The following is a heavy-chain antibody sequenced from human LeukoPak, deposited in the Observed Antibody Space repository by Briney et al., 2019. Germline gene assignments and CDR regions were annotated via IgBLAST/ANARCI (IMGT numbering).Heavy chain of an antibody. J-gene: IGHJ4*02. Sequence: GGSLRLSCAASGLSVSNTYMSWVRQAPGKGLEWVSIIYSGGNTYYADSVKGRFTISRDNSKNTLYLQMNRLRPEDTAVYYCARGTVTAPDYWGQGTLVTVSS. D-gene: IGHD2-21*02. V-gene: IGHV3-53*01. CDR1: GLSVSNTY. CDR3: ARGTVTAPDY. CDR2: IYSGGNT.